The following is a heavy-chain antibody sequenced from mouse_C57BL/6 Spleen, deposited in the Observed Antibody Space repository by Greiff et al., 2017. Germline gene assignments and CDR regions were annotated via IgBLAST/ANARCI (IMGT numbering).Heavy chain of an antibody. CDR3: ALDSSGPFDY. CDR2: IYPGDGDT. D-gene: IGHD3-2*02. J-gene: IGHJ2*01. V-gene: IGHV1-80*01. CDR1: GYAFSSYW. Sequence: VHLVESGAELVKPGASVKISCKASGYAFSSYWLNWVKQRPGKGLEWIGQIYPGDGDTNYNGKFKGKATLTADKSSSTAYMQLSSLTSEDSAVYFCALDSSGPFDYWGQGTTLTVSS.